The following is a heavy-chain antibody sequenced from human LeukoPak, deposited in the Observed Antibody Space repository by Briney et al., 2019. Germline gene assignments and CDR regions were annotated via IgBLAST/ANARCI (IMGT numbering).Heavy chain of an antibody. D-gene: IGHD3-3*01. J-gene: IGHJ6*03. V-gene: IGHV1-69*13. CDR2: IIPIFGTA. CDR3: ARPSGVLRFLEHTDYYYMDV. Sequence: SVKVSCKASGGTFSSYAISWVRQAPGQGLEWMGGIIPIFGTANYAQKFQGRVTITADESTSTAYMELSSLRSEDTAVYYCARPSGVLRFLEHTDYYYMDVWGKGTTVTVSS. CDR1: GGTFSSYA.